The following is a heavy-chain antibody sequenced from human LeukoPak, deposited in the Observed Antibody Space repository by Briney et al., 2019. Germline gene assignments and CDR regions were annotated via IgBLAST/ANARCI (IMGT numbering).Heavy chain of an antibody. CDR1: GGSINSSTYF. D-gene: IGHD3-10*01. CDR2: VFYNGTT. V-gene: IGHV4-39*01. J-gene: IGHJ4*02. CDR3: ARLTRRGSGSESYYSY. Sequence: PSETLSLTCTVSGGSINSSTYFWGWLRQPPGKGLEWIASVFYNGTTYYDPSLKSRVTISVDTSKNQFSLNLTSVTAADTAMYYCARLTRRGSGSESYYSYWGQGTLVTVSS.